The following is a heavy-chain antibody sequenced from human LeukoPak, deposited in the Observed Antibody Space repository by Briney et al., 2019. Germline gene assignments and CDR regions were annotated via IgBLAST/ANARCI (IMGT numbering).Heavy chain of an antibody. Sequence: SETLSLTCTVSGGSISSSSYYWGWIRQPPGKGLEWIGSIYYSGSTYYNPSLKSRVTISVDTSKNQSSLKLSSVTAADTAVYYCARQGSIVGATQRSDYWGQGTLVTVSS. CDR1: GGSISSSSYY. CDR3: ARQGSIVGATQRSDY. V-gene: IGHV4-39*01. J-gene: IGHJ4*02. CDR2: IYYSGST. D-gene: IGHD1-26*01.